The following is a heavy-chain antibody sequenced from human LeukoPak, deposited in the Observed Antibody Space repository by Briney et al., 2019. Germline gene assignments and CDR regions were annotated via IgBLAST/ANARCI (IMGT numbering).Heavy chain of an antibody. CDR1: GDSIRIYY. CDR3: ARHADGYNSGFLDF. V-gene: IGHV4-59*08. CDR2: IHYSGNT. J-gene: IGHJ3*01. Sequence: PSETLSLTCIVSGDSIRIYYWSWIRQPPGKGLEWIGYIHYSGNTSSNPALKSRVTISIDTPKNQFSLQLRSVTAEDTAVYFCARHADGYNSGFLDFWGPGTMVTVSS. D-gene: IGHD5-24*01.